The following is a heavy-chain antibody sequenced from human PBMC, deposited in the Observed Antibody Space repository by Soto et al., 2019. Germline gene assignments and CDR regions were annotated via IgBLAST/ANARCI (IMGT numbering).Heavy chain of an antibody. D-gene: IGHD6-6*01. Sequence: PSETLSLTCTVSGGSISSGDYYWSWIRQPPGKGLEWIGYIYYSGSTYYNPSLKSRVTISVDTSKNQFSLKLSSVTAADTAVYYCASFSPSIAARPHDYWGQGTLVTVSS. CDR2: IYYSGST. J-gene: IGHJ4*02. V-gene: IGHV4-30-4*01. CDR3: ASFSPSIAARPHDY. CDR1: GGSISSGDYY.